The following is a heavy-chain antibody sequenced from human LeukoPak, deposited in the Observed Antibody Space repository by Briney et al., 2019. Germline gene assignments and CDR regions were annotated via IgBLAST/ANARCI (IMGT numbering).Heavy chain of an antibody. CDR1: GFTFSDYS. V-gene: IGHV3-23*01. Sequence: GGSLRLSCTASGFTFSDYSMSWVRQAPGAGLEWVSAISPAGDSTTDADSVKGRFTISRDNSKSTLYLQMNGLTAEDTALYYCARRLVTAGITDFFDSWGQGTLVSVSS. D-gene: IGHD2-2*01. CDR3: ARRLVTAGITDFFDS. CDR2: ISPAGDST. J-gene: IGHJ4*02.